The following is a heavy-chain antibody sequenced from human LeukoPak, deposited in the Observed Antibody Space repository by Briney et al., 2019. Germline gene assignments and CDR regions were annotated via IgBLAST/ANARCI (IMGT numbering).Heavy chain of an antibody. CDR1: GFTFSSYA. Sequence: PGGSLRLSCAASGFTFSSYAMSWVRQAPEKGLEWVSTISGSGGGTYYADSVKGRFTISRDNAYNSLYLQMDSLSADDTAVYYCARSDSGSGSYFDYWGQGTLVTVSS. CDR3: ARSDSGSGSYFDY. CDR2: ISGSGGGT. J-gene: IGHJ4*02. V-gene: IGHV3-23*01. D-gene: IGHD3-10*01.